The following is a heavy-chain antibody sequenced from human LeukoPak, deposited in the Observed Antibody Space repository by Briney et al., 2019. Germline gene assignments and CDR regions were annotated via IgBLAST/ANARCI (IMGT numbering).Heavy chain of an antibody. CDR3: ARVGYPTYYYDSSGYHFDY. Sequence: SQTLSLTCTVSGGSISSGGYYWSWIRQPPGKGLEWIGYIYHSGSTYYNPSLKSRVTISVDTSKNQFSLKLSSVTAADTAVYYCARVGYPTYYYDSSGYHFDYWGQGTLVTVSS. CDR1: GGSISSGGYY. D-gene: IGHD3-22*01. CDR2: IYHSGST. V-gene: IGHV4-30-2*05. J-gene: IGHJ4*02.